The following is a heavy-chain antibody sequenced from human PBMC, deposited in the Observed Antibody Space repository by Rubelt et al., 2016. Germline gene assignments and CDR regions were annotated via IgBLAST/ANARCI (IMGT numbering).Heavy chain of an antibody. V-gene: IGHV1-69*09. CDR1: GGTFSSYA. D-gene: IGHD3-3*01. CDR3: AREEGLTIFGHYGMDV. CDR2: IIPILGIA. J-gene: IGHJ6*02. Sequence: QVQLVQSGAEVKKPGSSVKVSCKASGGTFSSYAISWVRQAPGQGLEWMGRIIPILGIANYAQKFRGRVPITADKSTSTAYMERSSLRSEDTAVYYCAREEGLTIFGHYGMDVWGQGTTVTVSS.